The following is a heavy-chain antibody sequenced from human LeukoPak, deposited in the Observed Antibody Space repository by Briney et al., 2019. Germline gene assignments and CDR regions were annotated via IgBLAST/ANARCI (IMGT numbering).Heavy chain of an antibody. V-gene: IGHV4-4*07. Sequence: SETLSLTCTVSGGSISSYYWSWIRQPAGKGLEWIGRIYTSGSTNYNPSLKSRVTMSVDTSKNQFSLKLSSVTAADTAVYYCARGLSSTSCYGICPLAQFDSWGQGTLVTVSS. J-gene: IGHJ4*02. D-gene: IGHD2-2*01. CDR3: ARGLSSTSCYGICPLAQFDS. CDR1: GGSISSYY. CDR2: IYTSGST.